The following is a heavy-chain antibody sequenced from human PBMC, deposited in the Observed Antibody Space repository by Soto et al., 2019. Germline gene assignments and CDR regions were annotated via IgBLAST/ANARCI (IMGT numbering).Heavy chain of an antibody. CDR3: ARVGPPSPSVIWFFDL. CDR2: IIPMLAAP. CDR1: GGSFRTYA. V-gene: IGHV1-69*01. Sequence: QGQLVQSGAEVKKPGSSVKVSCKASGGSFRTYAINWVRQAPVQGLEWMGGIIPMLAAPTYAQKFQGRLTITADESTTTVYMELSSLTSEDTAVYYCARVGPPSPSVIWFFDLWGRGTLFTVSS. J-gene: IGHJ2*01. D-gene: IGHD2-21*01.